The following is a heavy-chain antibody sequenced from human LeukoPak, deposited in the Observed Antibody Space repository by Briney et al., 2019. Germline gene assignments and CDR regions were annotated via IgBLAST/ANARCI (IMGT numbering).Heavy chain of an antibody. D-gene: IGHD2-15*01. Sequence: SETLSLTCAVYGGAFSDYYWSWIRQPPGKGLEWIGDINHRGSTNYNPSLKSRIGMSVDTSKNQFSLKLSSVTAADTAVYYCARGGIRVGFVVVVAVPVRRYFFDYWGQGSQVTVSS. J-gene: IGHJ4*02. CDR3: ARGGIRVGFVVVVAVPVRRYFFDY. CDR2: INHRGST. V-gene: IGHV4-34*01. CDR1: GGAFSDYY.